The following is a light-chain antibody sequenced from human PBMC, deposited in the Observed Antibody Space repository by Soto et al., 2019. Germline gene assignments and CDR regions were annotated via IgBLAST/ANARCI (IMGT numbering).Light chain of an antibody. CDR2: DVS. CDR1: QSVSSSY. V-gene: IGKV3-15*01. J-gene: IGKJ5*01. Sequence: EIVMTQSPGTLSLSPGERATLSCRASQSVSSSYLAWYQQKPGQAPRLLIYDVSTRATGIPARFGGSGSGTEFTLTISSLQSEDFAVYYCQRYNKWPPLTFGQGTRLEIK. CDR3: QRYNKWPPLT.